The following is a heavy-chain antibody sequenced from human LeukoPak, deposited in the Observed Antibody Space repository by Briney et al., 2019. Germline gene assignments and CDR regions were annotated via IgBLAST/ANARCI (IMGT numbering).Heavy chain of an antibody. CDR2: NDRGGT. CDR1: GGSVSTDSSY. CDR3: ARDTYNWNDYYHYGMGV. V-gene: IGHV4-61*01. D-gene: IGHD1-1*01. Sequence: SETLSLTCAVSGGSVSTDSSYWNWIRQTPGKGLEWIGYNDRGGTNYNPSLKSRVTISIDTSKNQFSLKVTSVTAEDTAVYYCARDTYNWNDYYHYGMGVWGKGTTVTVSS. J-gene: IGHJ6*04.